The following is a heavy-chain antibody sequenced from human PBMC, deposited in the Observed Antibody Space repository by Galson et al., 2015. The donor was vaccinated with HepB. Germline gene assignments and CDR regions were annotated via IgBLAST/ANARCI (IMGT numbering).Heavy chain of an antibody. J-gene: IGHJ4*02. V-gene: IGHV1-18*01. CDR2: INPYNSNI. Sequence: SVKVSCKASGYIFISYVISWVRQAPGQGLEWLGWINPYNSNINYAQKVQGRVTMTTDTSTSTAYMELRNLISDDTAVYYCARDGYYDYWGQGTLVIVSS. CDR3: ARDGYYDY. CDR1: GYIFISYV.